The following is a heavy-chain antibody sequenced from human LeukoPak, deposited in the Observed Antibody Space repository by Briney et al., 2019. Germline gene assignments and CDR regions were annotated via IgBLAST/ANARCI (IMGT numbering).Heavy chain of an antibody. D-gene: IGHD7-27*01. CDR2: IYYSGST. V-gene: IGHV4-31*03. CDR3: ARQANWGSRTFDY. Sequence: SETLSLTCTVSGGSISSGGYYWSWIRQHPGKGLEWIGYIYYSGSTYYNPSLKSRVTISVDRSKNQFSLKLSSVTAADTAVYYCARQANWGSRTFDYWGQGTLVTVSS. J-gene: IGHJ4*02. CDR1: GGSISSGGYY.